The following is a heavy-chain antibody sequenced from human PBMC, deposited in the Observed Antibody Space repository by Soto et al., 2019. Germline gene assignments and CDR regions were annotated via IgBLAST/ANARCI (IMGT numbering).Heavy chain of an antibody. CDR2: INAGNGNT. D-gene: IGHD6-13*01. V-gene: IGHV1-3*01. J-gene: IGHJ6*02. Sequence: ASVKVSWKASGYTFTSYAMHWVRQAPGQRLEWMGWINAGNGNTKYSQKFQGRVTITRDTSASTAYMELSSLRSEDTAVYYCARSLYSSSWYHSGNSYYYYGMDVWGQGTTVTVSS. CDR3: ARSLYSSSWYHSGNSYYYYGMDV. CDR1: GYTFTSYA.